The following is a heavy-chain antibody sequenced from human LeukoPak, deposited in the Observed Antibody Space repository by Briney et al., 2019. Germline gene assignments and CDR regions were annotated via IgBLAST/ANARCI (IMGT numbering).Heavy chain of an antibody. Sequence: PGGSLRLSCPASRFTFSSYSMNWLRQAPRKGLEWVANIKQDGSEKYYQDPAKGRFTISRDNAKNSPYLQMNLLSADDNGVYYCSRGTYYYDSSGNHYFDYWGQGTLVTVSS. CDR1: RFTFSSYS. D-gene: IGHD3-22*01. CDR3: SRGTYYYDSSGNHYFDY. CDR2: IKQDGSEK. J-gene: IGHJ4*02. V-gene: IGHV3-7*01.